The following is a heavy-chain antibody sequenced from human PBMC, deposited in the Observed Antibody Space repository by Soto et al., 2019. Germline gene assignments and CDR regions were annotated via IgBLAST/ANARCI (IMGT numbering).Heavy chain of an antibody. CDR3: AREFSMAYCAFDI. J-gene: IGHJ3*02. D-gene: IGHD2-8*01. CDR1: GFTVSSSY. Sequence: GGSLRLSCAASGFTVSSSYMSWVRQAPGKGLEWVSVIHSGGNTYYADSVQGRFTISRDNSKNTLYLQMNSLRAEDTAVYYCAREFSMAYCAFDIWGQGTMLTVSS. V-gene: IGHV3-53*01. CDR2: IHSGGNT.